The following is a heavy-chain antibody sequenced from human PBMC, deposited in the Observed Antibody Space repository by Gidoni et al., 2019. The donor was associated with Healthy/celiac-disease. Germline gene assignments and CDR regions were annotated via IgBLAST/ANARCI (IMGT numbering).Heavy chain of an antibody. D-gene: IGHD3-3*01. V-gene: IGHV3-49*05. CDR2: IRSEAYGGTT. J-gene: IGHJ6*02. Sequence: EVQLVESGGGLVKPGRSLRPSCTASGFTVGDYAMSWFRQAPGKGLEWVCFIRSEAYGGTTEYAASVKGSFTISRDDSKSITYLQMNSLKTEDTAVYYCTRDGKGYYDFWSGYNYGMDVWGQGTTVTVSS. CDR1: GFTVGDYA. CDR3: TRDGKGYYDFWSGYNYGMDV.